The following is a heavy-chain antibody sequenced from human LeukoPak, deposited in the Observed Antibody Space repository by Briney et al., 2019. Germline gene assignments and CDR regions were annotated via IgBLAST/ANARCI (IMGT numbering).Heavy chain of an antibody. V-gene: IGHV1-2*02. CDR3: ARDRFRVVPAAIPDY. J-gene: IGHJ4*02. CDR2: INPNSGGT. CDR1: GYTFTGYY. D-gene: IGHD2-2*02. Sequence: ASVTVSFKASGYTFTGYYMHWVRQAPGQGLEWMGWINPNSGGTNYAQKFQGRVTMTRDTSISTAYMELSRLRSDDTAVYYCARDRFRVVPAAIPDYWGQGTLVTVSS.